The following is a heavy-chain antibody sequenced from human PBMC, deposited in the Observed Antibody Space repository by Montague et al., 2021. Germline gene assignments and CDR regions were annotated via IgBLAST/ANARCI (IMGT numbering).Heavy chain of an antibody. CDR1: GLIFSHSW. CDR3: ARNPAYGALDY. CDR2: VNPDGSQV. Sequence: SLRLSCPASGLIFSHSWMAWVRLPPGKGLEWVAGVNPDGSQVGYVESVKGRFTVSKDNAKNSLFLQMNSLRGDDTALYYCARNPAYGALDYWGQGTRVTVSS. J-gene: IGHJ4*02. D-gene: IGHD4/OR15-4a*01. V-gene: IGHV3-7*03.